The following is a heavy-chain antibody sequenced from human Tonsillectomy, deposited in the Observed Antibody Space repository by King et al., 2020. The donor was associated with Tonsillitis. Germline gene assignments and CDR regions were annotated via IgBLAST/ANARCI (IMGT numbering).Heavy chain of an antibody. CDR3: VKDIGYCSGGWCYIFDY. CDR1: GFSFDDYA. V-gene: IGHV3-9*01. D-gene: IGHD2-15*01. CDR2: ISWNSGRI. J-gene: IGHJ4*02. Sequence: VQLVESGGGLVQPGRSLRLSCAASGFSFDDYAMHWVRQAPGKGLEWVSGISWNSGRIGYADSVKGRFTISRDNAKNSLYLQMTSLRAEDTALYYCVKDIGYCSGGWCYIFDYWGQGTLVTVSS.